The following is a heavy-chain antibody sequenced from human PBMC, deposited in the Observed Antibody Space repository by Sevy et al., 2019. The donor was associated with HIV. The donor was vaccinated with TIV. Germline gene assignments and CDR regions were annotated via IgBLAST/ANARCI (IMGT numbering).Heavy chain of an antibody. CDR1: GFTFSKYS. CDR2: LSLGCGEI. CDR3: AREGCTKPHDY. D-gene: IGHD2-8*01. V-gene: IGHV3-23*01. J-gene: IGHJ4*02. Sequence: GGSLRLSCAASGFTFSKYSMSWVRQPPGKGLEWVSTLSLGCGEINNEDSVKGRFTISRNNSKSSVYLQRNNLRPEDTAVYYCAREGCTKPHDYWGQGTLVTVSS.